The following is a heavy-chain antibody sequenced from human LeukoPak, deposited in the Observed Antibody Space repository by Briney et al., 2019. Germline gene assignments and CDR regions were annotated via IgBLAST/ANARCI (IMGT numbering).Heavy chain of an antibody. CDR3: TLEAYDRSGYYSQDY. D-gene: IGHD3-22*01. J-gene: IGHJ4*02. CDR2: IYSGGST. CDR1: GFTVSSNY. Sequence: GGSLRLSCAASGFTVSSNYMSWVRQAPGKGLEWVSVIYSGGSTYYADSVKGRFTISRDNSKNTLYLQMNSLRAEDTAVYYCTLEAYDRSGYYSQDYWGQGTLVIVSS. V-gene: IGHV3-53*01.